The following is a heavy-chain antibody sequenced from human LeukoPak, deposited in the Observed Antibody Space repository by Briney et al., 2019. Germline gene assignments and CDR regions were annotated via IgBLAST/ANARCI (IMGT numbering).Heavy chain of an antibody. CDR1: GGSLSGYY. CDR2: INHSGST. Sequence: SETLSLTCAVYGGSLSGYYWSWIRQPPGNGLEWIGEINHSGSTNYNPSLKSRVTISVDTSKNQFSLKLSSVTAADTAVYYCARGVIQLWLRLRTDYFDYWGQGTLVTVSS. V-gene: IGHV4-34*01. J-gene: IGHJ4*02. D-gene: IGHD5-18*01. CDR3: ARGVIQLWLRLRTDYFDY.